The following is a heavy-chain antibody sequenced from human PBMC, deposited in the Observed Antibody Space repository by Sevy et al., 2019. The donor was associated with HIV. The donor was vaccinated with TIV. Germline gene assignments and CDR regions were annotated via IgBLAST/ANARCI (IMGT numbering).Heavy chain of an antibody. CDR1: GYTFTSYA. Sequence: ASVKVSCKASGYTFTSYAFHWVRQAPGQGLEWMGWIDADNGNTKYSQKFQGRVTLTRETSASTAYMELGSLRSEDTGVHYCARANSGDYPSRGYFDYWGQGTLVTVSS. CDR2: IDADNGNT. CDR3: ARANSGDYPSRGYFDY. J-gene: IGHJ4*02. D-gene: IGHD1-26*01. V-gene: IGHV1-3*01.